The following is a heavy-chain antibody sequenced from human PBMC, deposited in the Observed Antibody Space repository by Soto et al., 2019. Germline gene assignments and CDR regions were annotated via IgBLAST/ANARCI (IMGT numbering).Heavy chain of an antibody. Sequence: PSETLSLTCAVSAGSFTSNNWWTWVRQPPGQGLEWIGEIYRTGSTNYNPSLKSRATISLDKSENQFSLKVTSLTAADTAVYYCASRDPGTSVDYWGQGTLVTVSS. CDR2: IYRTGST. CDR1: AGSFTSNNW. D-gene: IGHD1-7*01. CDR3: ASRDPGTSVDY. J-gene: IGHJ4*02. V-gene: IGHV4-4*02.